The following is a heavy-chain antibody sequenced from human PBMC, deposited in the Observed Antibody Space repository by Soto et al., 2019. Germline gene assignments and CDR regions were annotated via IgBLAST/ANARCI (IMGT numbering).Heavy chain of an antibody. Sequence: EVQLVESGGGLVKPGGSLRLSCAASGFTFSSYSMNWVRQAPGKGLEWVSSISSSSSYIYYADSVKGRFTISRDNAKNSLYPQMNSLRAEDTAVYYCARALPYGSGSYGAFDIWGQGTMVTVSS. J-gene: IGHJ3*02. CDR2: ISSSSSYI. CDR1: GFTFSSYS. V-gene: IGHV3-21*01. D-gene: IGHD3-10*01. CDR3: ARALPYGSGSYGAFDI.